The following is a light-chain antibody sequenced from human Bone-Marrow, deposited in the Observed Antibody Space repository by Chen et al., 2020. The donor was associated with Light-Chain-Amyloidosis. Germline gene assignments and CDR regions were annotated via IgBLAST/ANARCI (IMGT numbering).Light chain of an antibody. CDR3: CSYAGGYTYV. V-gene: IGLV2-23*01. Sequence: QSALTQPASVSGSPGQSITISCTGTNSDVGRNNLVSWYQHHPGKAPKVTIYEGSKRPSGVSNRFSGYKSGTTASLTISGLQTEDEADYYCCSYAGGYTYVFGTGTKVTVL. CDR2: EGS. CDR1: NSDVGRNNL. J-gene: IGLJ1*01.